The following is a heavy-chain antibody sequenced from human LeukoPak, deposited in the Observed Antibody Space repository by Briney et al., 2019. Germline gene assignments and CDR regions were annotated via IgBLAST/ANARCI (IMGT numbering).Heavy chain of an antibody. CDR3: AKDGGYDDFDY. CDR1: GFTFSSYA. D-gene: IGHD5-12*01. V-gene: IGHV3-30-3*01. J-gene: IGHJ4*02. Sequence: GGSLRLSCAASGFTFSSYAMHWVRQAPGKGLEWVAVISYDGSNKYYADSVKGRFTISRDNSKNTLYLQMNSLRAEDTAVYYCAKDGGYDDFDYWGQGTLVTVSS. CDR2: ISYDGSNK.